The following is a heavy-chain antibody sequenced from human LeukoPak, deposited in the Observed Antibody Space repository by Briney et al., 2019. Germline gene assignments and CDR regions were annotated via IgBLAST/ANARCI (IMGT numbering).Heavy chain of an antibody. CDR2: IYRNGGT. J-gene: IGHJ5*02. D-gene: IGHD7-27*01. CDR3: ARAPKETGDFGP. V-gene: IGHV4-38-2*02. CDR1: GYSIIRGYY. Sequence: PSETLSLTCNVSGYSIIRGYYWDWFRQPPGKGLEWIGNIYRNGGTVYNPSLKSRLTISVDTSKNQFSLKMNSVTPEDTDVYYCARAPKETGDFGPWGQGTLVTVSS.